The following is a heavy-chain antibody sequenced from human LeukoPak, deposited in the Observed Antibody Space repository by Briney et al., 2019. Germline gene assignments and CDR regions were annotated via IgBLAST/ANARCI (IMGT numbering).Heavy chain of an antibody. Sequence: ASVKASCKASGGTFSSYAISWVRQAPGQGLEWMGGIIPIFGTANYAQKFQGRVTITADESTSTAYMELSSLRSEDTAVYYCATLVDTAHLRYYYYYMDVWGKGTTVTVSS. V-gene: IGHV1-69*13. CDR1: GGTFSSYA. J-gene: IGHJ6*03. CDR3: ATLVDTAHLRYYYYYMDV. D-gene: IGHD5-18*01. CDR2: IIPIFGTA.